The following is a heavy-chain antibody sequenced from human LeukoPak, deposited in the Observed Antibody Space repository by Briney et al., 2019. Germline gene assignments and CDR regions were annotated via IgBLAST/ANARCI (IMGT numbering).Heavy chain of an antibody. D-gene: IGHD6-13*01. CDR3: ASSSSYPQGSFY. Sequence: AGGSLRLSCAASGFTFSSYAMSWVRQAPGKGLEWVSAISGSGGSTYYADSVKGRFTISRDNTKKSLYLQMNSLRAEDTAVYYCASSSSYPQGSFYWGQGTLVTVSS. CDR2: ISGSGGST. J-gene: IGHJ4*02. CDR1: GFTFSSYA. V-gene: IGHV3-23*01.